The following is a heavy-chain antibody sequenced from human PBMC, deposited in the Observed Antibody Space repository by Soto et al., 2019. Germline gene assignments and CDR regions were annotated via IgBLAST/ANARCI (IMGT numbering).Heavy chain of an antibody. V-gene: IGHV3-23*01. CDR2: VSGSGGST. CDR1: GFTFSSYA. J-gene: IGHJ3*02. D-gene: IGHD4-17*01. Sequence: GGSLRLSCAASGFTFSSYAMSWVRQAPGKGLEWVSAVSGSGGSTYYADSVKGRFTISRDNSKNTLYLQMNSLRAEDTAVYYCAKVRSDYGDYVGCAFDIWGQGTMVTVSS. CDR3: AKVRSDYGDYVGCAFDI.